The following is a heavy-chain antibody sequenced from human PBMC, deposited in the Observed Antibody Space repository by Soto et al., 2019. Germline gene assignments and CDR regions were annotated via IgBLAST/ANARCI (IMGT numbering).Heavy chain of an antibody. CDR1: GGSISSSSYY. D-gene: IGHD2-15*01. V-gene: IGHV4-39*01. J-gene: IGHJ4*02. CDR3: ARHATKYCSGGSCYSGTFDY. Sequence: PSETLSLTCTVSGGSISSSSYYWGWIRQPPGKGLEWIGSIYYSGSTYYNPSLKSRVTISVDTSKNQFSLKLSSVTAADTAVYYCARHATKYCSGGSCYSGTFDYWGQGTLVTVSS. CDR2: IYYSGST.